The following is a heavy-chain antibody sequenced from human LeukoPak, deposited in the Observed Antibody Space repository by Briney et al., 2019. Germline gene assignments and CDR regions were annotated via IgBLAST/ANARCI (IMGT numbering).Heavy chain of an antibody. J-gene: IGHJ5*02. V-gene: IGHV4-59*01. Sequence: SETLSLTCTVAGGSISSYYWSWIRQLPGKGLEWIGHIYYSGSTNYNPSLKSRVTISVDTSKNQFSLKLSSVTAADTAVYYCARGTGYCSSTSCYYWFDPWGQGTLVTVSS. CDR2: IYYSGST. CDR1: GGSISSYY. D-gene: IGHD2-2*01. CDR3: ARGTGYCSSTSCYYWFDP.